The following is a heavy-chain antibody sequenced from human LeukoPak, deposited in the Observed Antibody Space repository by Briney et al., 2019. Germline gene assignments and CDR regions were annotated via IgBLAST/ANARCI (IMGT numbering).Heavy chain of an antibody. V-gene: IGHV4-4*07. CDR1: GGSISSYY. CDR2: IYTSGST. CDR3: ARGAHYYDSSGYPLWDY. D-gene: IGHD3-22*01. J-gene: IGHJ4*02. Sequence: SETLSLTCTVSGGSISSYYWSWIRQPAGKGLEWIGRIYTSGSTNYNPSLKSRVTISVDTSKNQFSLKLSSVTAADTAVYYCARGAHYYDSSGYPLWDYWGQGTLVTVSS.